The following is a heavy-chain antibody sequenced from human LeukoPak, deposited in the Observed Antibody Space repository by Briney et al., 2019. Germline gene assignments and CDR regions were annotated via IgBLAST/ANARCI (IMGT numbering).Heavy chain of an antibody. CDR2: IYYSGST. J-gene: IGHJ6*02. Sequence: SETLSLTCTVSGGSISNGDHYWGWIRQPPGKGLEWVGSIYYSGSTYYNPSLKSRVTISVDTSKNQFSLKLSSVTAADTAVYYCARGVPDYDFWSGQQFPPFLMDVWGQGTTVTVSS. D-gene: IGHD3-3*01. V-gene: IGHV4-39*01. CDR1: GGSISNGDHY. CDR3: ARGVPDYDFWSGQQFPPFLMDV.